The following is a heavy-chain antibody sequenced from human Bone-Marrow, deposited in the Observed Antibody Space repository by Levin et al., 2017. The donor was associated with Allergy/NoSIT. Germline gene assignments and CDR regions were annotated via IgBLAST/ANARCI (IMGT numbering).Heavy chain of an antibody. D-gene: IGHD1-1*01. CDR3: ARGQLLPYDVFNI. CDR1: GGSINDYY. CDR2: IYYSGSI. V-gene: IGHV4-59*08. J-gene: IGHJ3*02. Sequence: SETLSLTCTVSGGSINDYYWSWIRQSPEKGLEWIGYIYYSGSISYHPSLRSRVTISVDTSKNQFSLRLTSVTAADTAVYYCARGQLLPYDVFNIWGQGTLVTVSS.